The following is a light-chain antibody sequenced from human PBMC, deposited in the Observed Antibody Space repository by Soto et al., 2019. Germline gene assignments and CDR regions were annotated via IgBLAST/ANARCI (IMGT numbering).Light chain of an antibody. CDR1: SSDVGGYNY. CDR2: DVS. V-gene: IGLV2-14*01. J-gene: IGLJ1*01. CDR3: SSYTSSSPLYV. Sequence: QSALTQPASVSGSPGQSITISCTGTSSDVGGYNYVSWYQQHPGKAPKLMIYDVSNRPSGVSNRFSGSKSGNTASLTISGFQAEDEADYSCSSYTSSSPLYVFGTGTKVTVL.